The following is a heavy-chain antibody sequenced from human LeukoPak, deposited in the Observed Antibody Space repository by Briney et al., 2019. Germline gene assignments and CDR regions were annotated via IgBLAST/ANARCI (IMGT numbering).Heavy chain of an antibody. J-gene: IGHJ6*02. V-gene: IGHV1-69*01. CDR3: ARGLYCSSSTSCYDYGMDV. CDR2: FIPILGTP. Sequence: SVKVSFKTSGGIFRSYGLNWVRQAPGQGLEWMGGFIPILGTPKYAQNLQGRVTITADESTSTGYMELSSLRYEDTAVYYCARGLYCSSSTSCYDYGMDVWGQGTTVTVSS. CDR1: GGIFRSYG. D-gene: IGHD2-2*01.